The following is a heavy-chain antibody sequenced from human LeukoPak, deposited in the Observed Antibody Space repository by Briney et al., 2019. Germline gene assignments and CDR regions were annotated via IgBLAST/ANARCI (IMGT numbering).Heavy chain of an antibody. V-gene: IGHV3-48*02. CDR2: ISRTSSSV. CDR3: ARDYGDHGEYFDY. J-gene: IGHJ4*02. D-gene: IGHD4-17*01. Sequence: GGSLRLSCGASGFTISIYNINWVRQAPGKGLEWVSYISRTSSSVKYADSMKGRFTSSRDNAKNSVYLQMNSLRDEDTALYYCARDYGDHGEYFDYWGQGTLVTVSS. CDR1: GFTISIYN.